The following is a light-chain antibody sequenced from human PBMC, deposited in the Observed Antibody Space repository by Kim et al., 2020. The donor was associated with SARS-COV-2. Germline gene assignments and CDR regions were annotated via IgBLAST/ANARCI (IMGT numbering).Light chain of an antibody. CDR3: QSYDSSLSGSVV. CDR1: SSNIGAGYD. V-gene: IGLV1-40*01. Sequence: QSVLTQPPPVSGAPGQRVTISCTGSSSNIGAGYDVHWYQQLPGTAPKLLIYGNSNRPSGVPDRFSGSESGTSASLAITGLQAEDEADYYCQSYDSSLSGSVVFGGGTQLTVL. J-gene: IGLJ2*01. CDR2: GNS.